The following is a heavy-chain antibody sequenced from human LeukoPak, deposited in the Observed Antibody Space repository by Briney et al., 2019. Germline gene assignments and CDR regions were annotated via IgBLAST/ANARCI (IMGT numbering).Heavy chain of an antibody. D-gene: IGHD5-18*01. CDR3: ARLLSGYSYGPVDY. CDR1: GGSISSGDYY. CDR2: IYYSGST. V-gene: IGHV4-30-4*01. Sequence: SETLSLTCTVSGGSISSGDYYWSWIRQPPGKGLEWIGYIYYSGSTYYNPSLKSRVTISVDTSKNQFSPKLSSVTAADTAVYYCARLLSGYSYGPVDYWGQGTLVTVSS. J-gene: IGHJ4*02.